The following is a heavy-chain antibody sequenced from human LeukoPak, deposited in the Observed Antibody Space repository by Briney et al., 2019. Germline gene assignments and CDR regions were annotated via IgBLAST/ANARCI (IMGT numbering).Heavy chain of an antibody. CDR1: GYTFTSYG. V-gene: IGHV1-69*04. J-gene: IGHJ4*02. CDR2: IIPILGIA. D-gene: IGHD5-12*01. Sequence: SVKVSCKASGYTFTSYGISWVRQAPGQGLEWMGRIIPILGIANYAQKFQGRVTITADKSTSTAYMELRSLRSDDTAVYYCARPLIKLRGYSGSHLGYWGQGTLVTVSS. CDR3: ARPLIKLRGYSGSHLGY.